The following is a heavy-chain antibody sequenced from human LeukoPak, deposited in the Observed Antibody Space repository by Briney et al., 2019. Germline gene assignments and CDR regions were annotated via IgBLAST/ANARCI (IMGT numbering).Heavy chain of an antibody. D-gene: IGHD4/OR15-4a*01. CDR3: EREVLGHQYYFDY. J-gene: IGHJ4*02. V-gene: IGHV3-7*01. CDR1: GFTFNNYW. CDR2: IKEDGSEK. Sequence: GGSLRLSCAASGFTFNNYWMMWVRQAPGKGLEWVGNIKEDGSEKDYLDSVKGRFTISRDNAKSSVYLQMNSLRSEDTAVYYGEREVLGHQYYFDYWGQGTLVTVSS.